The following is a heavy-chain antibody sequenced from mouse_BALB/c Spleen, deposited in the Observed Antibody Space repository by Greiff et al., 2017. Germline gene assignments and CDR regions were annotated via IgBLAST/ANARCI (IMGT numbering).Heavy chain of an antibody. CDR2: IYPYTGGT. Sequence: DVQLVESGPELVKPGASVKISCKASGYTFTDYNMHWVKQSHGKSLEWIGYIYPYTGGTGYNQKFKSKATLTVDNSSSTAYMELRSLTSEDSAVYYCARVPYYDSSYDYAMDYWGQGTSVTVSS. CDR1: GYTFTDYN. V-gene: IGHV1S29*02. CDR3: ARVPYYDSSYDYAMDY. D-gene: IGHD1-1*01. J-gene: IGHJ4*01.